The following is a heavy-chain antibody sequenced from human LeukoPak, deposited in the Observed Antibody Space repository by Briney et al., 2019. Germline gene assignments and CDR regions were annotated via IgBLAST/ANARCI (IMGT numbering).Heavy chain of an antibody. CDR2: IYYSGST. Sequence: SETLSLTCTVSGGSISSYYWSWIRQSPERGLEWLGYIYYSGSTNYNPSLKSRVTISVDTSKNQFSLKLSSVTAADTAVYYCARGGDPWAYYYMDVWGKGTTVTVSS. J-gene: IGHJ6*03. D-gene: IGHD5-24*01. CDR3: ARGGDPWAYYYMDV. V-gene: IGHV4-59*12. CDR1: GGSISSYY.